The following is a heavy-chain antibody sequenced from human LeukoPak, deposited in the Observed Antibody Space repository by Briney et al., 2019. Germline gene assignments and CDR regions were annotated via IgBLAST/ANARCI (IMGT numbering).Heavy chain of an antibody. V-gene: IGHV3-64*02. CDR2: INYKGGTT. CDR1: GFTLSSFS. CDR3: AKGYYGSGSYGWFDP. J-gene: IGHJ5*02. Sequence: GGSLRLSCAASGFTLSSFSMHWVRQSPGRGLEYVSAINYKGGTTYYADSVKDRFTISRDNAKNSLYLQMNSLRAEDTAVYYCAKGYYGSGSYGWFDPWGQGTLVTVSS. D-gene: IGHD3-10*01.